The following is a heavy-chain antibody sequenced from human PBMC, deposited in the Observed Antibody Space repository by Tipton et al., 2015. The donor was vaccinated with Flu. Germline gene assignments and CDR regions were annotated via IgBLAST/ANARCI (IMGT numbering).Heavy chain of an antibody. CDR2: IYYSGST. J-gene: IGHJ2*01. D-gene: IGHD3-22*01. Sequence: LRLSCTVSGGSISSYYWSWIRQPPGKGLEWIGYIYYSGSTNYNPSLKSRVTISVDTSKNQFSLKLSSVTAADTAVYYCARAPPITMIVVEDPDWYFDLWGRGTLVTVSS. V-gene: IGHV4-59*01. CDR3: ARAPPITMIVVEDPDWYFDL. CDR1: GGSISSYY.